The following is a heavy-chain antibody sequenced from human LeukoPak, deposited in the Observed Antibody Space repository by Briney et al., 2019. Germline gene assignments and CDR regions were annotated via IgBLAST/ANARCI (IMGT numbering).Heavy chain of an antibody. CDR3: ARLSRVLGDAFDI. D-gene: IGHD5-24*01. Sequence: ASVKVSCKASGYTFTSYDINWVRQATGQGLEWMGWMNPNSGNTGYAQKFQGRVTITRNTSISTAYMELSSLRSEDTAVYYCARLSRVLGDAFDIWGQGTMVTVSS. J-gene: IGHJ3*02. CDR2: MNPNSGNT. V-gene: IGHV1-8*03. CDR1: GYTFTSYD.